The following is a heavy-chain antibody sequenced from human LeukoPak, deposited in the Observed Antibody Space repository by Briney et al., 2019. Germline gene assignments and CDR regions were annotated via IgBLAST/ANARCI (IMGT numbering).Heavy chain of an antibody. D-gene: IGHD3-3*01. Sequence: ASVKVSCKSSGYTFTNYYMHWVRQAPGQGLEWMGIINPSGGSTTYAQGFQGRVTMTRDTSTSTVYMELSSLGSEDTAVYYCARDAIENYDFWSGSYYYFDYWGQGTLVTVSS. CDR1: GYTFTNYY. CDR3: ARDAIENYDFWSGSYYYFDY. J-gene: IGHJ4*02. V-gene: IGHV1-46*01. CDR2: INPSGGST.